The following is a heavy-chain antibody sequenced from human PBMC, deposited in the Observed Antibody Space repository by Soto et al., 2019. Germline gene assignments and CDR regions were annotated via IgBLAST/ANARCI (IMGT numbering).Heavy chain of an antibody. Sequence: QVQLVQSGAEVKKPGASVKVSCTASGYTFTSYAMHWVRQAPGQRLEWMGWINACNVNTKYSQKFQGRVTITRDTSASTAYMELSSLRSEDTAVYYCASGGDILTGSPPEGHYYYMDVWGKGTRVTVSS. CDR2: INACNVNT. CDR3: ASGGDILTGSPPEGHYYYMDV. CDR1: GYTFTSYA. D-gene: IGHD3-9*01. J-gene: IGHJ6*03. V-gene: IGHV1-3*01.